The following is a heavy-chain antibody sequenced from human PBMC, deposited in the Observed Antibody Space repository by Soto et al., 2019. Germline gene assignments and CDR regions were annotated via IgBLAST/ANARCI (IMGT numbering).Heavy chain of an antibody. J-gene: IGHJ4*02. CDR2: IYSSGST. V-gene: IGHV4-31*03. CDR3: ARERWLQSFFDF. D-gene: IGHD5-12*01. Sequence: SETLSLTCTVSGGSISSGGHYWNWIRQHPGRGLEWIGYIYSSGSTYYNPSLHSRVTISVDTSKNQFSLRPTSVTAADTAVYYCARERWLQSFFDFWGQGTLVTVSS. CDR1: GGSISSGGHY.